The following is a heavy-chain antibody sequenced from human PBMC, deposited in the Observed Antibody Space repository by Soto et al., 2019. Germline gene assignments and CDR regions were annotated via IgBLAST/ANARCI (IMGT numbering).Heavy chain of an antibody. Sequence: EVQLVESGGGLVKPGGSLRLSCAASGFTFSSYSMNWVRQAPGKGLEWVSSISSSSSYIYYADSVKGRFTISGDNAKNSLYLQMNSLRAEDTAVYYCARDWIDYGDYGDAFDIWGQGTMVTVSS. CDR3: ARDWIDYGDYGDAFDI. CDR2: ISSSSSYI. J-gene: IGHJ3*02. CDR1: GFTFSSYS. V-gene: IGHV3-21*01. D-gene: IGHD4-17*01.